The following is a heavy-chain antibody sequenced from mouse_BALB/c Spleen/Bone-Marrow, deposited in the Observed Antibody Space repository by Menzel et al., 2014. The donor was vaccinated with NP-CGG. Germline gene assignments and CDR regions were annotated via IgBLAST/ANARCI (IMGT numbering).Heavy chain of an antibody. D-gene: IGHD3-2*01. Sequence: VQGVESRAELVRPGASVTLSCKASGYTFTDYEMHWLKQTPVHGLKWIGAIDPETGGTAYNQKFKGRATLTTDKSSSTAYMELRSLTSEDSAVYYCTRLDSSGYGAYWGQGTLVTVSA. CDR1: GYTFTDYE. CDR3: TRLDSSGYGAY. CDR2: IDPETGGT. J-gene: IGHJ3*01. V-gene: IGHV1-15*01.